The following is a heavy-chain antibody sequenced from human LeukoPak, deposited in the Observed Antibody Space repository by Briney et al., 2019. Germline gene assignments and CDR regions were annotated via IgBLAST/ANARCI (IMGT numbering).Heavy chain of an antibody. CDR3: ARRSWIQLFRYYYYYMDV. CDR1: GFTLSSYW. CDR2: IKQDGSEK. D-gene: IGHD5-18*01. Sequence: GGSLRLSCAASGFTLSSYWMSWVRQAPGKGLEWVANIKQDGSEKYYVDSVKGRFTISRDNAKNSLYLQMNSLRAEDTAVYYCARRSWIQLFRYYYYYMDVWGKGTTVTISS. V-gene: IGHV3-7*01. J-gene: IGHJ6*03.